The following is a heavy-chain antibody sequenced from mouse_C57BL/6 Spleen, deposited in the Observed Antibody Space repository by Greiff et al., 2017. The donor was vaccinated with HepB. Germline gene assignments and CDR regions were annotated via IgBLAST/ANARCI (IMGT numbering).Heavy chain of an antibody. V-gene: IGHV1-69*01. CDR1: GYTFTSYW. CDR2: IDPSDSYT. J-gene: IGHJ2*01. D-gene: IGHD2-10*02. CDR3: ARYVGPSSFDY. Sequence: QVQLQQPGAELVMPGASVKLSCKASGYTFTSYWMHWVKQRPGQGLEWIGEIDPSDSYTNYNQKFKGKSTLTVDKSSSTAYMQLSSLTSEDSAVYYCARYVGPSSFDYWGQGTTLTVSS.